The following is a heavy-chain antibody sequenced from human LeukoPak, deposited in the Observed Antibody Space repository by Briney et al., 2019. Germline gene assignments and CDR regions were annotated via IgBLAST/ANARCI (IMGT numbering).Heavy chain of an antibody. D-gene: IGHD6-19*01. V-gene: IGHV1-69*13. CDR1: GGTFSSYA. CDR3: ARDRVAGTYCFDY. Sequence: GASVKVSCKASGGTFSSYAISWVRQAPGQGLEWMGGIIPIFGTANYAQKFQGRVTITADESTSTAYMELSSLRSEDTAVYYRARDRVAGTYCFDYWGQGTLVTVSS. J-gene: IGHJ4*02. CDR2: IIPIFGTA.